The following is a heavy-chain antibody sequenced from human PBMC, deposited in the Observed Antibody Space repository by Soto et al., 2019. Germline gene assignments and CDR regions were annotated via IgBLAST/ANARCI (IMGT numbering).Heavy chain of an antibody. V-gene: IGHV4-34*01. CDR3: ARGRLTTMTTVTAYYYYMDV. Sequence: SETLSLTCAVYGGSFSGYYWSWIRQPPGKGLKWIGEINHSGSTNYNPSLKSRVTISVDTSKNQFSLKLSSVTAADTAVYYCARGRLTTMTTVTAYYYYMDVWGKGTTVTVSS. CDR2: INHSGST. D-gene: IGHD4-4*01. J-gene: IGHJ6*03. CDR1: GGSFSGYY.